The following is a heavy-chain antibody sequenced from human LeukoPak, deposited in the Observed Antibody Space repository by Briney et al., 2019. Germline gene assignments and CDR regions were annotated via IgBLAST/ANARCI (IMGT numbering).Heavy chain of an antibody. CDR1: GFTFSNYW. J-gene: IGHJ3*02. CDR3: ARDLDTYVVLTAYDTFDI. V-gene: IGHV3-7*01. D-gene: IGHD2-21*02. CDR2: IKPSGSEK. Sequence: GGSLRLSCEGSGFTFSNYWMTWVRQAPEKGLEWVANIKPSGSEKHYVDSVEGRFTISRDNAKNSLYLQMNSLRAEDTAVYYCARDLDTYVVLTAYDTFDIWGQGTMVTVSS.